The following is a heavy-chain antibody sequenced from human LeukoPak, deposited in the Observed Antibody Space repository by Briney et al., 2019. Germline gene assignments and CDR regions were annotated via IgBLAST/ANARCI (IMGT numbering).Heavy chain of an antibody. Sequence: SETLSLTCTVSGGSISSYYWSWIRQPPGKGLEWLGYIFYTGSTNYSPSLKSRITISVDTSKNQFSLKLSSLTAADTAVYYCASPQLLSPPNFDYWGQGTLVTVSS. D-gene: IGHD2-2*01. CDR1: GGSISSYY. CDR3: ASPQLLSPPNFDY. V-gene: IGHV4-59*01. J-gene: IGHJ4*02. CDR2: IFYTGST.